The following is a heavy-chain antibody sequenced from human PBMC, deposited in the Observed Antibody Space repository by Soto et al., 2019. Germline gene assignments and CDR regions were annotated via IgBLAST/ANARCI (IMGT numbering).Heavy chain of an antibody. CDR3: ARHFYYGDYRGY. Sequence: QLQLQESGPGLVKPSETLSLTCTVSGGSISSSSYYWGWIRQPPGKGLEWIGSIYYSGSTYYNPSLKSRVNISVDTSKNQFSLKLSSVTAADTAVYYCARHFYYGDYRGYWGQGTLVTVSS. CDR2: IYYSGST. CDR1: GGSISSSSYY. V-gene: IGHV4-39*01. D-gene: IGHD4-17*01. J-gene: IGHJ4*02.